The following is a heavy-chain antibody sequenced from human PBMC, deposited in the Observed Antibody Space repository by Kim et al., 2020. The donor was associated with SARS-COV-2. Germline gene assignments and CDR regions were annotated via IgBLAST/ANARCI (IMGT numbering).Heavy chain of an antibody. Sequence: ASVKVSCKASGYTFTSYAMHWVRQAPGQRLEWMGWINAGNGNTKYSQKFQGRVTITRDTSASTAYMEQSSLRSEDTAVYYCARDGSITIFGVVIDDNWFDPWGQGTLVPVSS. D-gene: IGHD3-3*01. J-gene: IGHJ5*02. CDR3: ARDGSITIFGVVIDDNWFDP. CDR1: GYTFTSYA. V-gene: IGHV1-3*01. CDR2: INAGNGNT.